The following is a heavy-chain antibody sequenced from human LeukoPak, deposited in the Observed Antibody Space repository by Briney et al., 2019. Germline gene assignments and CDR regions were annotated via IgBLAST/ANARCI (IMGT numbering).Heavy chain of an antibody. D-gene: IGHD3-10*01. CDR3: ARPYGSGSYYNPFDY. CDR2: INAGNGNT. CDR1: GYTFTSYA. Sequence: ASVKVSRKASGYTFTSYAMHWVRQAPGQRLEWMGWINAGNGNTKYSQKFQGRVTITRDTSASTAYMELSSLRSEDTAVYYCARPYGSGSYYNPFDYWGQGTLVTVSS. V-gene: IGHV1-3*01. J-gene: IGHJ4*02.